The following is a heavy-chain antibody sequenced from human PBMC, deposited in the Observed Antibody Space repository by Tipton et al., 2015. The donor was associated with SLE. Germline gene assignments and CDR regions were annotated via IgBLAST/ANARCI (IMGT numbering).Heavy chain of an antibody. D-gene: IGHD3-22*01. CDR2: ISHTGST. V-gene: IGHV4-4*02. CDR3: AKGWAHSSDWELDL. Sequence: GLVKPSGTLSLTCTVSGVSISSYNWWSWVRQPPGKGLEWVGEISHTGSTNSNPSLKSRVTISMDKSKNHFSLEMTSVTAADTAVYYCAKGWAHSSDWELDLWGRGTLVTVSS. J-gene: IGHJ5*02. CDR1: GVSISSYNW.